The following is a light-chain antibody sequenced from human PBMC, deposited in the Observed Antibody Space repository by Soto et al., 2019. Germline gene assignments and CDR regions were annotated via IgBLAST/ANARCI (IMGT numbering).Light chain of an antibody. V-gene: IGKV3-20*01. CDR1: QSVSSSY. J-gene: IGKJ3*01. CDR2: GAS. Sequence: EIVLTQSPGTLSLSPGERATLSCRASQSVSSSYLAWYQQKPGQAPRLLIYGASSRATGIPDRFSGSGSGTDFTLTISRPEPEDFAVYYCPQYGSSPFSFGPGTKVDIK. CDR3: PQYGSSPFS.